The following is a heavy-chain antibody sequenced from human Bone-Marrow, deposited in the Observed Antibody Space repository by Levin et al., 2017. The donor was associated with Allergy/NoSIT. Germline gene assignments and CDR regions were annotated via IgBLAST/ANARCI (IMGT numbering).Heavy chain of an antibody. J-gene: IGHJ3*01. CDR2: ISDDGKNE. V-gene: IGHV3-30*04. Sequence: GESLKISCEASGFTFSSYTMNWVRQAPGQGLEWVAAISDDGKNEYYGDSLMGRCTISRDNSKKTLYLQMESLRIEDTAVYYCARDSLAVTWFGESNTFDLWGQGTMVTVSS. CDR1: GFTFSSYT. D-gene: IGHD3-10*01. CDR3: ARDSLAVTWFGESNTFDL.